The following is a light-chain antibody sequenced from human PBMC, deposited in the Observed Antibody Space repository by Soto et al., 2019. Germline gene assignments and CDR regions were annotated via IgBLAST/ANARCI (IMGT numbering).Light chain of an antibody. CDR1: QSISSS. Sequence: DIEMDQSPSTLSASVGDRVAITCRASQSISSSLAWYQQKPGKAPKLLIYAASSLQSGVPSRFSGSGSGTDFTLTISSLQPEDFATYYSQQANSFPLTSGGGTKVDIK. J-gene: IGKJ4*01. CDR3: QQANSFPLT. CDR2: AAS. V-gene: IGKV1-12*01.